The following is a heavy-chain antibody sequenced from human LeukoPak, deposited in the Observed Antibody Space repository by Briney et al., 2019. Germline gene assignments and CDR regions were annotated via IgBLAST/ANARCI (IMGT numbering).Heavy chain of an antibody. J-gene: IGHJ4*02. V-gene: IGHV3-30*04. CDR1: GFTFSSYA. Sequence: GRSLRLSCAASGFTFSSYAMYWVRQAPGKGLEWVAVISYDGSNKYYADSVKGRFTISRDNSKNTLYLQMNSLRAEDTAVYYCARDGDWGSPSYYFDYWGQGTLVTVSS. CDR2: ISYDGSNK. D-gene: IGHD7-27*01. CDR3: ARDGDWGSPSYYFDY.